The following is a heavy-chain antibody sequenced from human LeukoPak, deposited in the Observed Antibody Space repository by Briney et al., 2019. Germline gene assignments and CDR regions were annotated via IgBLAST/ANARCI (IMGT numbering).Heavy chain of an antibody. CDR2: IKQDGSEK. CDR1: GFTFSSYW. V-gene: IGHV3-7*01. J-gene: IGHJ5*02. D-gene: IGHD2-2*01. CDR3: ASLGYCSSTSCSPDWFDP. Sequence: GGSLRLSCAASGFTFSSYWMSWVRQAPGKGLEWVANIKQDGSEKYYVDSVKGRFTISRDNAKSSLYLQMNSLRAEDTAVYYCASLGYCSSTSCSPDWFDPWGQGTLVTVSS.